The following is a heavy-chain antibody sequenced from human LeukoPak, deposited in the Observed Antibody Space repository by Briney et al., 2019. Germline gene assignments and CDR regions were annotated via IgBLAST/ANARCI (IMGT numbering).Heavy chain of an antibody. D-gene: IGHD2-2*01. Sequence: PGASVKVSCKASGYTFNSYYMHWVRQAPGQGLEWMGIINPSGGSTNYAQKFQGRVTMTRDTSTSTVYMELSSLRSEDTAVYYCAREVVPAATYYYYYMDVWGKGTTVTISS. CDR2: INPSGGST. V-gene: IGHV1-46*02. CDR3: AREVVPAATYYYYYMDV. J-gene: IGHJ6*03. CDR1: GYTFNSYY.